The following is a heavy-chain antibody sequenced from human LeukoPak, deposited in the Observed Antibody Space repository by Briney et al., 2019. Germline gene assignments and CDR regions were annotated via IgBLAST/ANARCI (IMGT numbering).Heavy chain of an antibody. CDR3: ARPLGGLYNWFDT. CDR1: GYTFTGYY. V-gene: IGHV1-2*02. J-gene: IGHJ5*02. CDR2: INTNSGGT. Sequence: ASVNVSCKASGYTFTGYYMHWVRQAPGQGLEWMGWINTNSGGTNYAKKFQGRVTMTRDKSISTAYMELSSLRSDDTAVYYCARPLGGLYNWFDTWGQGTLVTVSS. D-gene: IGHD2-8*01.